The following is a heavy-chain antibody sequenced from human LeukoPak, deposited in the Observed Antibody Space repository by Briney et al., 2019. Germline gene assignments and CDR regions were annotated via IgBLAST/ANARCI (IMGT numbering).Heavy chain of an antibody. V-gene: IGHV3-74*01. CDR2: INTDGSST. J-gene: IGHJ6*04. CDR1: GFTFSSYA. CDR3: ARVYYYDFWSGYYEDV. D-gene: IGHD3-3*01. Sequence: GGSLRLSCAASGFTFSSYAMSWVRQAPGKGLVWVSRINTDGSSTTYADSVKGRFTISRDNAKNTLYLQMNSLRAEDTAVYYCARVYYYDFWSGYYEDVWGKGTTVTVSS.